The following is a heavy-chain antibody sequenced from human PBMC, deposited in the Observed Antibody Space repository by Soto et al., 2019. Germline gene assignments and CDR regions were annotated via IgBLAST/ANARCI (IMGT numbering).Heavy chain of an antibody. CDR3: GKDFRGGRPYYGLDV. CDR1: GFIFDDYA. V-gene: IGHV3-9*01. CDR2: INWNGGDI. J-gene: IGHJ6*02. Sequence: EVQLVESGGGLEQPGRALRLSCAASGFIFDDYAMHWVRQAPGRGLEWLSVINWNGGDIGYADSVKGRFTISRDNAKNSVYLQIKSLRAEDTAVYYCGKDFRGGRPYYGLDVWGRGTTVTVSS. D-gene: IGHD3-16*01.